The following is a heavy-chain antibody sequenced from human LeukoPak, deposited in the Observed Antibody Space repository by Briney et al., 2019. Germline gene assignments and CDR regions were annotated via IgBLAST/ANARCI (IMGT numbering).Heavy chain of an antibody. V-gene: IGHV1-2*06. CDR1: GYTLTDYY. CDR3: ARVGYYESSGYYEY. Sequence: ASVKVSCEASGYTLTDYYMHWVRQAPGQGLEWMGRINPNSGGTNYVQKFQGRVTMTRDTSISTVYMELSRLRSDDTAVYYCARVGYYESSGYYEYWGQGTLVTVSS. J-gene: IGHJ4*02. CDR2: INPNSGGT. D-gene: IGHD3-22*01.